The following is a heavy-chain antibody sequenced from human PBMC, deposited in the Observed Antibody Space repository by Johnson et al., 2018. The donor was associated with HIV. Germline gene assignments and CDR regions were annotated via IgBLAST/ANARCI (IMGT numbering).Heavy chain of an antibody. V-gene: IGHV3-69-1*01. CDR2: IYSGGTT. CDR1: GFTFDDYT. D-gene: IGHD3-16*01. J-gene: IGHJ3*01. CDR3: ARGGGS. Sequence: VQLVESGGVVVQPGGSLRLSCAASGFTFDDYTMHWVRQVPGTGLEWVSVIYSGGTTNYADSVKGRFTISRDNAKNSLYLQMNSLRAEDTAVYYCARGGGSWGQGTMVTVSS.